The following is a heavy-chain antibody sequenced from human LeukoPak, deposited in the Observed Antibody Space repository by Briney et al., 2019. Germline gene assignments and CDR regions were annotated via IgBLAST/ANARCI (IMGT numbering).Heavy chain of an antibody. CDR1: GFTFSAYN. Sequence: GGSLRLSCAASGFTFSAYNMNWVRQAPGKGLEWVSSISSSGTSIYYAESSKGRFTISRDNAKNSLYLQMNSLRAEDTAVYYCARHTGPYYSSGSYGLDVWGQGTTVIVSS. D-gene: IGHD3-10*01. V-gene: IGHV3-21*01. J-gene: IGHJ6*02. CDR3: ARHTGPYYSSGSYGLDV. CDR2: ISSSGTSI.